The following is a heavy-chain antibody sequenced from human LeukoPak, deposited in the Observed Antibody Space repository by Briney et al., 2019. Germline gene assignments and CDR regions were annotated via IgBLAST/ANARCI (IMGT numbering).Heavy chain of an antibody. Sequence: ASVKVSCKASGYTFTSYYMHWVRQAPGQGLEWMGIINPSGGSTSYAQKFQGRVTMTRDMSTSTVYMELSSLRSEDTAVYYCARPQGSITIFGVASHFDYWGEGTLVTVSS. CDR3: ARPQGSITIFGVASHFDY. D-gene: IGHD3-3*01. CDR1: GYTFTSYY. CDR2: INPSGGST. J-gene: IGHJ4*02. V-gene: IGHV1-46*01.